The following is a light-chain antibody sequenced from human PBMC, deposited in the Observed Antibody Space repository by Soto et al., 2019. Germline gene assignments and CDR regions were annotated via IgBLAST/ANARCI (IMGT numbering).Light chain of an antibody. V-gene: IGLV2-14*03. Sequence: QSVLTQPASVSGSPGQSITISCTGTSTDVGAHDFVSWYQHHPGKAPKLMIYGVSDRPSGVSDRFSGSKSANTASLTISGLQPEDEADYYSSSYTTHTTYVFGTGTKATDL. CDR2: GVS. J-gene: IGLJ1*01. CDR1: STDVGAHDF. CDR3: SSYTTHTTYV.